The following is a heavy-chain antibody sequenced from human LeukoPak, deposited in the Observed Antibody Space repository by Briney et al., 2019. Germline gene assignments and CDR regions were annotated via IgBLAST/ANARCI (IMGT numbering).Heavy chain of an antibody. CDR3: AKGGSAQRNFDY. V-gene: IGHV3-23*01. CDR2: ITGGGGT. D-gene: IGHD2-15*01. J-gene: IGHJ4*02. CDR1: GFTFSTNA. Sequence: PGGSLRLSCAGSGFTFSTNAVSWVRQAPGKGLEWVSTITGGGGTYYADSVKGRFAISRDNSKNTLYLQMNSLRAEDTAVYYCAKGGSAQRNFDYWGQGTLVTVSS.